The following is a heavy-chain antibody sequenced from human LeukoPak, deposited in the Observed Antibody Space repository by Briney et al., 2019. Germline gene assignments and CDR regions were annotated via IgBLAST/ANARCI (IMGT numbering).Heavy chain of an antibody. CDR3: ARDTVGYDILTGYQMTWYFDL. D-gene: IGHD3-9*01. CDR2: IYYSGST. J-gene: IGHJ2*01. Sequence: PSETLSLTCTVSGGSISSYYWSWIRQPPGKGLEWLGYIYYSGSTNYNPSLKSRVTISVDTSKNQFSLKLSSVTAADTAVYYCARDTVGYDILTGYQMTWYFDLWGRGTLVTVSS. V-gene: IGHV4-59*01. CDR1: GGSISSYY.